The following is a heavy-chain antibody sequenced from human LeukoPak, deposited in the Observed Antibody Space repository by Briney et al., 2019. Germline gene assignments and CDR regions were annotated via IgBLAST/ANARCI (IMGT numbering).Heavy chain of an antibody. CDR2: ISSSGFNI. D-gene: IGHD6-19*01. V-gene: IGHV3-48*03. CDR3: ARGPQWLVLSFFDY. J-gene: IGHJ4*02. Sequence: GGSLRLSCAVSGFTFSSYEMNWVRQAPGKGLEWVSYISSSGFNIYYADSVKGRFTISRDNAKNSLYLQMNSLRAEDTAVYYCARGPQWLVLSFFDYWGQGTLVTVSS. CDR1: GFTFSSYE.